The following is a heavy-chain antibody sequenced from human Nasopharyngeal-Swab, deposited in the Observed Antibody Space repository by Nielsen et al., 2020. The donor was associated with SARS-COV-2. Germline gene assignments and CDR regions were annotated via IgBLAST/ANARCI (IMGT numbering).Heavy chain of an antibody. Sequence: WIRQPPGKGLEWMGFIHQSGSTTYSPSLKSRLTMSVDTSKNQFSLKLTSVTAADTALYYCARERTAPGTLYYFDYWGQGTPVTSPQ. V-gene: IGHV4-30-2*05. CDR3: ARERTAPGTLYYFDY. CDR2: IHQSGST. J-gene: IGHJ4*02. D-gene: IGHD1/OR15-1a*01.